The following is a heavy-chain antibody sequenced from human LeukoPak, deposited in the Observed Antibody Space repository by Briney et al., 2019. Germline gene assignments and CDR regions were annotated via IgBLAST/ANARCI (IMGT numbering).Heavy chain of an antibody. CDR2: IYHSGST. V-gene: IGHV4-38-2*02. J-gene: IGHJ4*02. Sequence: SETLSLTCTVSGYSISSGYYWGWIRQPPGKGLEWIGSIYHSGSTYYNPSLKSRVTISVDTSKNQFSLKLSSVTAADTAVYFCARGFRGDNFDYWGQGTLVTVSS. CDR3: ARGFRGDNFDY. D-gene: IGHD7-27*01. CDR1: GYSISSGYY.